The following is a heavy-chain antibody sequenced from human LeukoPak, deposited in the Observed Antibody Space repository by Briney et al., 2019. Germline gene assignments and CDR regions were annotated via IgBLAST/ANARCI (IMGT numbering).Heavy chain of an antibody. J-gene: IGHJ4*02. CDR2: ISGSGDAT. V-gene: IGHV3-23*01. Sequence: GGSLRLSCAASKFNFAMSWVRQTADKRLEWVSAISGSGDATFYTDSVKGRFTISRDNAKNSLYLQMNSLRAEDTAVYYCALGKNFGYHYFDFWGQGALVTVSS. CDR3: ALGKNFGYHYFDF. CDR1: KFNFA. D-gene: IGHD2-2*03.